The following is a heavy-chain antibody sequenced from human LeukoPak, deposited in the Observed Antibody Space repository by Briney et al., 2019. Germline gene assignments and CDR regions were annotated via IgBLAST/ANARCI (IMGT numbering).Heavy chain of an antibody. V-gene: IGHV1-69*05. D-gene: IGHD2-2*02. CDR1: GGTFSSYA. CDR3: ARGPDLLGYCSSTSCYNPFDP. CDR2: IIPIFGTA. Sequence: SVKVSCKASGGTFSSYAISWVRQAPGQGLEWMGGIIPIFGTANYAQKFQGRVTITTDESTSTAYMELSSLRSEDTAVYYCARGPDLLGYCSSTSCYNPFDPWGQGTLVTVSS. J-gene: IGHJ5*02.